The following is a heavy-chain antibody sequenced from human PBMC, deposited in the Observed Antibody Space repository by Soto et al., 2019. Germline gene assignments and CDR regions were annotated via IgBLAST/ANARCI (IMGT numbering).Heavy chain of an antibody. CDR1: GGSISSYY. D-gene: IGHD3-10*01. V-gene: IGHV4-59*08. CDR3: ARLFGSGSYRGPEDY. J-gene: IGHJ4*02. CDR2: IYYSGST. Sequence: QVQLQESGPGLVKPSETLSLTCTVSGGSISSYYWSWIRQPPGKGLEWIGYIYYSGSTNYNPSLKSRVTISVDTSKNQFSLKLSSVTAADTAVYYCARLFGSGSYRGPEDYWGQGTLVTVSS.